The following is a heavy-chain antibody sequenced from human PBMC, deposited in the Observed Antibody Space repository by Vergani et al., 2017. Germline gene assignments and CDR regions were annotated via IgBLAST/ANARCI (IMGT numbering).Heavy chain of an antibody. CDR3: ARGRARRKTWDFDY. CDR2: MNPNSGNT. D-gene: IGHD1-14*01. J-gene: IGHJ4*02. Sequence: QVQLVQSGAEVKEPGASVKVSCKASGYTFTSYDINWVRQATGQGLEWMGWMNPNSGNTGYAQKFQGRVTMTRNTSISTAYMELSSLRSEDTAVYYCARGRARRKTWDFDYWGQGTLVTVSS. CDR1: GYTFTSYD. V-gene: IGHV1-8*01.